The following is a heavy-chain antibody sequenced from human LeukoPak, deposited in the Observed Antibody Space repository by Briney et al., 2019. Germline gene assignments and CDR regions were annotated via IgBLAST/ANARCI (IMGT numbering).Heavy chain of an antibody. CDR3: ARHGGSSYYYYYGMDV. Sequence: GESLKISCKAPGNSFTSYWIGWVRQMPGKGLEWMGIIYPGDSDTRYSPSFQGQVTISADKSISTAYLQWSSLKASDTAMYYCARHGGSSYYYYYGMDVWGQGTTVTVSS. J-gene: IGHJ6*02. CDR2: IYPGDSDT. D-gene: IGHD1-26*01. V-gene: IGHV5-51*01. CDR1: GNSFTSYW.